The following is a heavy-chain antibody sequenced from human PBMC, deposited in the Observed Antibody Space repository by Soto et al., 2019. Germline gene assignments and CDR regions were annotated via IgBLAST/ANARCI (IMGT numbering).Heavy chain of an antibody. CDR2: ISDSGDKT. CDR1: GVTFSSYA. V-gene: IGHV3-23*01. Sequence: EAQLLESGGGLIQPGGSLRLSCAASGVTFSSYAMSWVRQAPGKGLEWVSSISDSGDKTYYGDSVKGRFTISRDNSQNTLYLQMNSLRADDTAIHYCAKVRGLVDAFDYWGQGTLVTVSS. J-gene: IGHJ4*02. CDR3: AKVRGLVDAFDY. D-gene: IGHD2-8*02.